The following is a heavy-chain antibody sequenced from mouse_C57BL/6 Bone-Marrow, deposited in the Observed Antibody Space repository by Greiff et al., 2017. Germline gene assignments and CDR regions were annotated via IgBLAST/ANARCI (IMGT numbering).Heavy chain of an antibody. CDR1: GYTFTSYW. CDR3: ASENDGYYVTFLFAY. J-gene: IGHJ3*01. V-gene: IGHV1-53*01. CDR2: INPSNGGT. D-gene: IGHD2-3*01. Sequence: VQLQQSGTELVKPGASVKLSCKASGYTFTSYWMHWVKQRPGQGLEWIGNINPSNGGTNYNEKFKSKATLTVDKSSSTAYMQLSSLTSEDSSVYYCASENDGYYVTFLFAYWGQGTLVTVSA.